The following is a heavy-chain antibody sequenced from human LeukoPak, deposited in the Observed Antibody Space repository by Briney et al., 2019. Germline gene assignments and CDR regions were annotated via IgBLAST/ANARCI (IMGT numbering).Heavy chain of an antibody. J-gene: IGHJ4*02. CDR2: INPSSGGT. D-gene: IGHD3-16*01. CDR3: ARDGVPIEY. Sequence: ASVKVSCKASGYTFTTYYMHWVRQAPGQGLEWMGWINPSSGGTTYAEKFQGRVTITRDTSISTAYMELTRLRSDDTAMYYCARDGVPIEYWGQGTLVIVSS. CDR1: GYTFTTYY. V-gene: IGHV1-2*02.